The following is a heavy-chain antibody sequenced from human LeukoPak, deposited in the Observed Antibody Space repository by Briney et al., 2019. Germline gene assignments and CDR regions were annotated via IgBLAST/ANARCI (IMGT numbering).Heavy chain of an antibody. CDR3: ARADRRITIFGVVRCNWFDP. D-gene: IGHD3-3*01. V-gene: IGHV1-8*01. CDR2: MNPNSGNT. CDR1: GYTFTSYD. J-gene: IGHJ5*02. Sequence: ASVKVSCKASGYTFTSYDINWVRQATGQGLEWMGWMNPNSGNTGYAQKFQGRVTMTRNTSISTACMELSSLRSEDTAVYYCARADRRITIFGVVRCNWFDPWGQGTLVTVSS.